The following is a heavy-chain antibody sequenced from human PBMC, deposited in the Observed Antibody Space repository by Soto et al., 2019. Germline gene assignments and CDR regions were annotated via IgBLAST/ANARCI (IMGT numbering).Heavy chain of an antibody. CDR2: IYYSGST. D-gene: IGHD1-26*01. CDR1: GGSISSYY. V-gene: IGHV4-59*01. CDR3: ARRYGGNIDY. J-gene: IGHJ4*02. Sequence: SETLSLTCTVSGGSISSYYWSWIRQPPGKGLEWIGYIYYSGSTNYNPSLKSRVTISVDTSKNQFSLKVSSVTAADTAVYYCARRYGGNIDYWGQGTLVTVAS.